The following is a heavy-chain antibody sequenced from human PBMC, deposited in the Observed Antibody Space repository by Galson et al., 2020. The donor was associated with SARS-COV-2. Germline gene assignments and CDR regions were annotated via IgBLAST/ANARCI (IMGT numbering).Heavy chain of an antibody. CDR1: GGPISSGGYY. J-gene: IGHJ4*02. CDR2: NYYSGST. Sequence: SETLSLTCTVSGGPISSGGYYWSWNRQHPGKGLEWSGYNYYSGSTYYNPSLKSRVTISVDTSKNQFPLKLSSVTAADTAVYYCARHPVATTIYDYWGQGTLVTVSS. V-gene: IGHV4-31*03. CDR3: ARHPVATTIYDY. D-gene: IGHD5-12*01.